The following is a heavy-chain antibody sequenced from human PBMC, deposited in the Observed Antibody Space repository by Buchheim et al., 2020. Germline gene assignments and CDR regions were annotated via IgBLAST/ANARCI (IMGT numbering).Heavy chain of an antibody. CDR1: GGSISTGHYY. Sequence: QVQLQESGPGLVKPSQTRSLTSTVSGGSISTGHYYWSGIRQPPGKGLEWIGYIYYSGSTYYNPSRKSRVTISVDTSKHQFSLKQSSVTAADTAVYSCARAGISDSSGYYSFAYWGQGTL. J-gene: IGHJ4*02. CDR3: ARAGISDSSGYYSFAY. CDR2: IYYSGST. V-gene: IGHV4-30-4*01. D-gene: IGHD3-22*01.